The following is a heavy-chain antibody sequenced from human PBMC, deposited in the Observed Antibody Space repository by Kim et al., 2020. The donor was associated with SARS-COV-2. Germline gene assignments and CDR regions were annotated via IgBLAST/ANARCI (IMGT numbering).Heavy chain of an antibody. CDR1: GFTFSDYY. CDR3: ARELLRPVAGTGGDAFDI. D-gene: IGHD6-19*01. V-gene: IGHV3-11*06. CDR2: ISSSSSYT. J-gene: IGHJ3*02. Sequence: GGSLRLSCAASGFTFSDYYMSWIRQAPGKGLEWVSYISSSSSYTNYADSVKGRFTISRDNAKNSLYLQMNSLRAEDTAVYYCARELLRPVAGTGGDAFDIWGQGTMVTVSS.